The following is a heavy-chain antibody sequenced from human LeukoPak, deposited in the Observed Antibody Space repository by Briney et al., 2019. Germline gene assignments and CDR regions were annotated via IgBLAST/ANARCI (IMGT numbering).Heavy chain of an antibody. J-gene: IGHJ4*02. CDR2: ISWNSGSI. D-gene: IGHD1-26*01. Sequence: PGGSLRLSCAASGFTFDDYAMHWVRQAPGKGLESVSGISWNSGSIGYADSVKGRFTISRDNAKNSLYLQMNSLRAEDTALYYCAKDRGATKYYIDYWGQGTLVTVSS. V-gene: IGHV3-9*01. CDR1: GFTFDDYA. CDR3: AKDRGATKYYIDY.